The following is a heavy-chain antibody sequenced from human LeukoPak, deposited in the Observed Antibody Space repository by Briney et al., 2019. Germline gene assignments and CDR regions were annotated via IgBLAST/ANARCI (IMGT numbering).Heavy chain of an antibody. CDR2: LYSSGST. V-gene: IGHV3-53*01. CDR1: GFIVRSNY. CDR3: ARDRDYYESSGYYSDY. D-gene: IGHD3-22*01. Sequence: GGSLRLSCAASGFIVRSNYMSWVRQAPGKGLEWVSVLYSSGSTYYADSVKGRFTISRDNSKNTLYLQMKSLRAEDMAVYYCARDRDYYESSGYYSDYWGQGTLVTVSS. J-gene: IGHJ4*02.